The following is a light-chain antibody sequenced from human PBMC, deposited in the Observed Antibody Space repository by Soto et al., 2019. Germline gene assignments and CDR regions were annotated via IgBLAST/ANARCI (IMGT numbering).Light chain of an antibody. CDR1: QSIFSY. J-gene: IGKJ2*02. Sequence: DIQMTQSPSSLSASVGDRVTITCRSSQSIFSYLNCYQQKAGEAPQLLIYAASSVQSGVPARFSAGGSGTDFNLSISSLQPEDSAIYDCQQTYSGPRTFGQGTKLEIK. CDR2: AAS. CDR3: QQTYSGPRT. V-gene: IGKV1-39*01.